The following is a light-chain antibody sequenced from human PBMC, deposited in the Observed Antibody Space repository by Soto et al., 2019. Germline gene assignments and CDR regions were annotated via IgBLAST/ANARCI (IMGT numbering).Light chain of an antibody. CDR2: LGS. Sequence: DIVMTQSPLSLAVTPGEPASISYGSSQSPLHTDGYNYLDWYLQKPGQSPQLLIYLGSNRASGVPDRFSGSGSGTDFTLKISRVEAEDVGVYYCMQSLQTPRTFGQGTKVEIK. CDR1: QSPLHTDGYNY. V-gene: IGKV2-28*01. J-gene: IGKJ1*01. CDR3: MQSLQTPRT.